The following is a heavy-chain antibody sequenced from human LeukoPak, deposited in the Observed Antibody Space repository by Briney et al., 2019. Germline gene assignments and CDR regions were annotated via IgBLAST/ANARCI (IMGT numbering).Heavy chain of an antibody. V-gene: IGHV5-51*01. CDR1: GYSFTSYW. D-gene: IGHD3-10*01. CDR3: ARNTYYYGSGSYYTDYYYYYYMDV. J-gene: IGHJ6*03. CDR2: IYPGDSDT. Sequence: GESLKISCKGSGYSFTSYWIGWVRQMPGKGLEWMGIIYPGDSDTRYSPSFQGQVTISADKSISTAYLQWSSLKASDTAMYYCARNTYYYGSGSYYTDYYYYYYMDVWGKGTTATVSS.